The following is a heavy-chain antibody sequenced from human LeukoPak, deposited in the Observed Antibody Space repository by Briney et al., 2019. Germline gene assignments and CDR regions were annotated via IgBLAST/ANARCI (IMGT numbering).Heavy chain of an antibody. Sequence: KPSETLSLTCAVYGGSFSGYYWSWIRQPPGQGLEWIGEINHSGSTNYNPSLKSRVTISVDTSKNQFSLKLSSVTAADTAVYYCATVVVPAAISVSMDVWGKGTTVTVSS. CDR3: ATVVVPAAISVSMDV. D-gene: IGHD2-2*02. CDR2: INHSGST. CDR1: GGSFSGYY. V-gene: IGHV4-34*01. J-gene: IGHJ6*03.